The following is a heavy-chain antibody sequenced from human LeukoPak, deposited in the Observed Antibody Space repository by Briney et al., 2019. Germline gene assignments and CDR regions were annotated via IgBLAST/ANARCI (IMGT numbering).Heavy chain of an antibody. D-gene: IGHD3-10*01. J-gene: IGHJ4*02. Sequence: GGSLRLSCAASGFTFSSYAMSWVRQAPGKGLEWVSAISGSGGSTYYADSVKGRFTISRDNSKNTLYLQMNSLRAEDTAVYYCARIFYGSSSGPYDYWGQGTLVTVSS. CDR1: GFTFSSYA. V-gene: IGHV3-23*01. CDR2: ISGSGGST. CDR3: ARIFYGSSSGPYDY.